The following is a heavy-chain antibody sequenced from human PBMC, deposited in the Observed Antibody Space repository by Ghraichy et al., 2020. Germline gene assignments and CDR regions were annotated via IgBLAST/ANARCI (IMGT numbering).Heavy chain of an antibody. J-gene: IGHJ4*02. CDR2: ISSSSSST. Sequence: GGSLRLSCAASGFTFSSYAMSWVRQAPGKGLEWVSAISSSSSSTYYADSVKGRFTISRDNSKNTLYLQMNSLRADDTAVYYCAKKGSSWSQFAYWGQGTLVTVSS. CDR3: AKKGSSWSQFAY. V-gene: IGHV3-23*01. CDR1: GFTFSSYA. D-gene: IGHD6-13*01.